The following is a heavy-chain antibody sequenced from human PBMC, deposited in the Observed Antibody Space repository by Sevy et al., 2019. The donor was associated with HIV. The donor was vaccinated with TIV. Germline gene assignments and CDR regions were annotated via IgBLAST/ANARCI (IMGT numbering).Heavy chain of an antibody. CDR3: AKTREEWLMRDFVDL. J-gene: IGHJ5*02. Sequence: GGSLRLSCAASGFTFRNYGMHWVRQAPGKGLEWVALISYGGHKKYYADSVKGRFTISRDNSESTLSLQMDSLRPVDTGIYYCAKTREEWLMRDFVDLWGQGALVTVSS. CDR2: ISYGGHKK. V-gene: IGHV3-30*18. D-gene: IGHD3-3*01. CDR1: GFTFRNYG.